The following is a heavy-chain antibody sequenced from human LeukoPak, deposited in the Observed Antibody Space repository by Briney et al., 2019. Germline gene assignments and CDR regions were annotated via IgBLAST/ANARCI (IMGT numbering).Heavy chain of an antibody. CDR3: AKDEVYGSGSYQIDY. J-gene: IGHJ4*02. CDR1: GFTFSNAW. D-gene: IGHD3-10*01. Sequence: PGGSLRLSCAASGFTFSNAWMAWVRQAPGKGLEWVGRIKSKTDGGTTDYAAPVKGRFTISRDDSKNTLYLQMNSLRAEDTAVYYCAKDEVYGSGSYQIDYWGQGTLVTVSS. CDR2: IKSKTDGGTT. V-gene: IGHV3-15*01.